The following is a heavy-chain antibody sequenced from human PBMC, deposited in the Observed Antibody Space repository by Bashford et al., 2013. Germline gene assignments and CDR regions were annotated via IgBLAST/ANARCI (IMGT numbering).Heavy chain of an antibody. V-gene: IGHV3-7*01. D-gene: IGHD6-13*01. J-gene: IGHJ4*02. CDR2: IKQDGTEK. CDR3: ARGGQGSSYFXVY. Sequence: VRQAPGKGLEWVANIKQDGTEKYYVDSVKGRFTISRDNAKNSLYLQMNSLTAEDTAVYFCARGGQGSSYFXVYWGQGTLVTVSS.